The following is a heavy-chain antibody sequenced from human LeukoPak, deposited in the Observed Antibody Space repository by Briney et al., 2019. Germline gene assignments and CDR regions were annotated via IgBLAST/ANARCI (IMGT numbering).Heavy chain of an antibody. Sequence: GSSVKVSCKASGGTFSSYAISWVRQAPGQGLEWMGGIIPIFGTANYAQKFQGRVTITADESTSTAYMELSSLRSEDTAVYYCATKFTSGGSCYCGMDVWGQGTTVTVSS. J-gene: IGHJ6*02. CDR2: IIPIFGTA. CDR1: GGTFSSYA. CDR3: ATKFTSGGSCYCGMDV. D-gene: IGHD2-15*01. V-gene: IGHV1-69*01.